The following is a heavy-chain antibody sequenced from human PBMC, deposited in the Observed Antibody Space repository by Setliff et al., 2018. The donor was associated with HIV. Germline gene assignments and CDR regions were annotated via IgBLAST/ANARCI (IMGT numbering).Heavy chain of an antibody. CDR1: GYSFTSYW. CDR3: ATWTRAETSENSQH. CDR2: IYPGDSDT. Sequence: PGESLKISCKGSGYSFTSYWIAWVRQMPGKGLEWMGVIYPGDSDTRYSPSFQGQVTISADKSITTAYVQWSSLKASDTAMYYCATWTRAETSENSQHWGQGTLVTVSS. J-gene: IGHJ1*01. V-gene: IGHV5-51*01. D-gene: IGHD4-17*01.